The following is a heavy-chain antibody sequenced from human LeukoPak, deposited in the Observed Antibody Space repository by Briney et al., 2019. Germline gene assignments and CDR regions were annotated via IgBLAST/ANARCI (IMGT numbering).Heavy chain of an antibody. Sequence: SVKVSCKASGGTFSSYAISWVRQAPGQGLEWMGRIIPILGIANYAQKFQGRVTITADKSTSTAYMELSSLRSEDTAVYYCARDPPVYGGNSGAWFDYWGRGTLVTVSS. D-gene: IGHD4-23*01. V-gene: IGHV1-69*04. J-gene: IGHJ4*02. CDR2: IIPILGIA. CDR1: GGTFSSYA. CDR3: ARDPPVYGGNSGAWFDY.